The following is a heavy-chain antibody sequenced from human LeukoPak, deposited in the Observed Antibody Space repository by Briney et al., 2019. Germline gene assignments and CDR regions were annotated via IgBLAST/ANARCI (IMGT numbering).Heavy chain of an antibody. CDR2: INSDGSST. J-gene: IGHJ3*02. D-gene: IGHD1-26*01. CDR3: VKGVRMGVTSAFDI. Sequence: GGSLRLSCAASGFTFSSYWMHWVRQAPGKGLVWVSRINSDGSSTSYADSVKGRFTISRDNAKNTLYLQMNSLRAEDTAVYYCVKGVRMGVTSAFDIWGQGTMVTVSS. CDR1: GFTFSSYW. V-gene: IGHV3-74*01.